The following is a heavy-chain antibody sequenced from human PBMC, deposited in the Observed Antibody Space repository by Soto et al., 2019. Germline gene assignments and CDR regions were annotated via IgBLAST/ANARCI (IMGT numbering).Heavy chain of an antibody. CDR1: GGTSTRYA. CDR2: IVPMFGTS. V-gene: IGHV1-69*06. D-gene: IGHD3-3*01. CDR3: TRGSGYDFWSGYL. J-gene: IGHJ4*02. Sequence: QERLVQSGAEVRKPGSSVKVSCKVTGGTSTRYAINWVRQAPGHGLEWMGGIVPMFGTSKYAQKFQGRVTITADTSTNIAYMELRSLRSEDTAVYYCTRGSGYDFWSGYLWGQGTLVSVSS.